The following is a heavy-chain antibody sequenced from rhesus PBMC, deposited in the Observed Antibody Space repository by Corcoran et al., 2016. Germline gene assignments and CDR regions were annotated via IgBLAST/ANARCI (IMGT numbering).Heavy chain of an antibody. D-gene: IGHD4-29*01. Sequence: QVQLQESGPGVVKPSETLSLTCAVSGYSISSGYDWSWIRQPPGKGLEWIGYIYGSSGSTNYNPSLNNRVTISKDTSKNQVSLKLSSVTAADTAVYYCARETLYGTSYLFDYWGQGVLVTVSS. CDR2: IYGSSGST. J-gene: IGHJ4*01. V-gene: IGHV4-76*01. CDR3: ARETLYGTSYLFDY. CDR1: GYSISSGYD.